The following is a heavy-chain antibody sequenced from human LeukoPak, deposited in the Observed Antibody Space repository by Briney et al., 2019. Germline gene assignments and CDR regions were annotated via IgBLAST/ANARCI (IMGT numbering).Heavy chain of an antibody. CDR3: ARGLLGEAAAPSFDY. J-gene: IGHJ4*02. Sequence: GASVKVSCKASGGTFSSYAISWVRQAPGQGVEWMGGIIPIFGTANYAQKFQGRVTITADESTSTAYMELSSLRSEDTAVYYCARGLLGEAAAPSFDYWGQGTLVTVSS. D-gene: IGHD6-13*01. CDR2: IIPIFGTA. CDR1: GGTFSSYA. V-gene: IGHV1-69*13.